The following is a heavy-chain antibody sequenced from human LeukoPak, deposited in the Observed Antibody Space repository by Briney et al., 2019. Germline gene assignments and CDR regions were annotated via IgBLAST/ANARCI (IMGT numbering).Heavy chain of an antibody. CDR1: GFTFSSYS. V-gene: IGHV3-21*01. CDR2: ISSSSSYI. J-gene: IGHJ5*02. CDR3: AREQWLNWFDP. D-gene: IGHD6-19*01. Sequence: GGSLRLSCAASGFTFSSYSMNWVRQAPGKGLEWVSSISSSSSYIYYADSVKGRFTTSRDNAKNSLYLQMNSLRAEDTAVYYCAREQWLNWFDPWGQGTLVTVSS.